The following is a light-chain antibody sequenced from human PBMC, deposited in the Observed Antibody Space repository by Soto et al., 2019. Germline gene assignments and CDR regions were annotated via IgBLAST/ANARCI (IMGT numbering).Light chain of an antibody. CDR1: SSDVGGYNS. Sequence: QSALTQAPSASGSPGQSVTISCTGTSSDVGGYNSVSWYQQHPGKAPKLMIYEVTKRPSGVPDRFSGSRSGNTASLTVSGLQAEDEADYYCSSYAGSNNFVFGGGTKLTAL. CDR2: EVT. V-gene: IGLV2-8*01. CDR3: SSYAGSNNFV. J-gene: IGLJ2*01.